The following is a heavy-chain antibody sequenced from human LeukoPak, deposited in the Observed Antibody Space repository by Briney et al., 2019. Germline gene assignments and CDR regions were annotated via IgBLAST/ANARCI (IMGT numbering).Heavy chain of an antibody. CDR1: GYTFTSYG. Sequence: ASVKVSCKASGYTFTSYGISWVRQAPGQGLEWMGWISAYNGNTNYAQKLQGRVTMTTDTSTSTAYMELRSLRSDDTAVYYCARDRTVTEWELLPSRSTKNWFDPWGQGTLVTVSS. CDR2: ISAYNGNT. V-gene: IGHV1-18*01. D-gene: IGHD1-26*01. CDR3: ARDRTVTEWELLPSRSTKNWFDP. J-gene: IGHJ5*02.